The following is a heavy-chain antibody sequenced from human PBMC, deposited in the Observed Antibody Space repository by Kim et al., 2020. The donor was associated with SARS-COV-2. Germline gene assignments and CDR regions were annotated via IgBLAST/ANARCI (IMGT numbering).Heavy chain of an antibody. CDR1: GGSFSGYY. Sequence: SETLSLTCAVYGGSFSGYYWSWIRQPPGKGLEWIGEINHSGSTNYNPSLKSRVTISVDTSKNQFSLKLSSVTAADTAVYYCARAGSLPNYRKIDYWGQGTLVTVSS. CDR3: ARAGSLPNYRKIDY. D-gene: IGHD4-4*01. J-gene: IGHJ4*02. V-gene: IGHV4-34*01. CDR2: INHSGST.